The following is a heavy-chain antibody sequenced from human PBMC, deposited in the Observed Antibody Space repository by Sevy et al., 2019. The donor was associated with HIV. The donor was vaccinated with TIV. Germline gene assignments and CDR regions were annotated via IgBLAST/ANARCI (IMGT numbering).Heavy chain of an antibody. V-gene: IGHV3-11*06. CDR2: ISSSSYT. J-gene: IGHJ4*02. CDR3: ARDRAPYSSSWFDY. CDR1: GFTFSDYY. Sequence: GGSLRLSCAASGFTFSDYYMSWIRQAPGKGLEWVSYISSSSYTNYADSVKGRFTISRDNAKNSLYLQMNSLRAEDTAVYYCARDRAPYSSSWFDYWGQGTLVTVSS. D-gene: IGHD6-13*01.